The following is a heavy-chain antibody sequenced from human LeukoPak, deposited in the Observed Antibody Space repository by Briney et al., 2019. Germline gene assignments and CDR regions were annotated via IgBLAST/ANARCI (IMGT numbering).Heavy chain of an antibody. V-gene: IGHV3-21*01. CDR3: AREGTAVATNFDY. D-gene: IGHD5-18*01. CDR2: ISSSNGYI. J-gene: IGHJ4*02. CDR1: GFTFSSYS. Sequence: GGSLRLSCAASGFTFSSYSMNWVRQAPGKGLEWVSSISSSNGYIYYADSVKGRFTISRDNVKNSLYLQMNSLRAEDTAVYYCAREGTAVATNFDYWGQGTLVTVSS.